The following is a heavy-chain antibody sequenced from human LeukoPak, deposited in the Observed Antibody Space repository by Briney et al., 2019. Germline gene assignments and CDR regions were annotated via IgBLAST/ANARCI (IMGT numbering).Heavy chain of an antibody. D-gene: IGHD3-22*01. Sequence: ASVNVSFKASGYTFTSYGISWVRQAPGQGLEWMGWISAYNGNTNYAQKLQGRVTMTTDTSTSTAYMELRSLRSDDTAVYYCAREMYYYDSSEFGYWGQGTLVTVSS. CDR3: AREMYYYDSSEFGY. CDR2: ISAYNGNT. CDR1: GYTFTSYG. J-gene: IGHJ4*02. V-gene: IGHV1-18*01.